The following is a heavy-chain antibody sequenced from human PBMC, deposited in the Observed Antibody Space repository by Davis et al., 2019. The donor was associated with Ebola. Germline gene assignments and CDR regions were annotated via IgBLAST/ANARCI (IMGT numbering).Heavy chain of an antibody. V-gene: IGHV5-10-1*01. Sequence: GESLKISCKGSGYSFTNYWISWVRQMPGKGLEWMGRIDPRDSYTNYSPSFQGHVTISADKSISTAYLQWSRLKASDTAMYYCASGVVRYYFDYWGQGILVTVSS. CDR1: GYSFTNYW. D-gene: IGHD3-16*01. J-gene: IGHJ4*02. CDR3: ASGVVRYYFDY. CDR2: IDPRDSYT.